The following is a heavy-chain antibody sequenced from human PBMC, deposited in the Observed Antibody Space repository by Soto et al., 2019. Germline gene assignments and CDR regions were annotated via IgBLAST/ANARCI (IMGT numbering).Heavy chain of an antibody. V-gene: IGHV3-9*01. CDR1: GFTFDDYG. CDR2: VGWTGNSL. CDR3: AKGRGAGSGASLDS. D-gene: IGHD3-10*01. J-gene: IGHJ4*02. Sequence: EVQLVESGGGLAQPGRSLRLSCVASGFTFDDYGMHWVRQPPGKGLEWVSGVGWTGNSLGDAVSVRGRFTISRDNAKNSLYLQMNSLRPDDTALYYCAKGRGAGSGASLDSWGQGTLVTVSS.